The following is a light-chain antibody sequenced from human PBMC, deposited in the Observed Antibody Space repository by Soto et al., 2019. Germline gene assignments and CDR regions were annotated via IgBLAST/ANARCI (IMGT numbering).Light chain of an antibody. J-gene: IGKJ1*01. CDR3: QQYNSHSGT. Sequence: DIQMTQSPSTLSASVGDRVTITCRASQSISTWLAWYQQKPGKAPKVLIYKASSLESGVPSRFSGSGSGTDFTLTISSLQPEDFASYYCQQYNSHSGTFGQGTKVDVK. V-gene: IGKV1-5*03. CDR2: KAS. CDR1: QSISTW.